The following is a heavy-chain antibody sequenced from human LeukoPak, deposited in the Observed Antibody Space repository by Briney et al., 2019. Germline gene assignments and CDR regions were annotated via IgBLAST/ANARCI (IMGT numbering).Heavy chain of an antibody. D-gene: IGHD1-26*01. CDR1: GFTVSSNY. J-gene: IGHJ3*02. CDR3: ARFPLNLIVGAPQKAFDI. Sequence: GGSLRLSCAASGFTVSSNYMSWVRQAPGKGLEWVSVIYSGGSTYYADSVKGRFTIFRDNSKNTLYLQMNSLRAEDTAVYYCARFPLNLIVGAPQKAFDIWGQGTMVTVSS. V-gene: IGHV3-53*01. CDR2: IYSGGST.